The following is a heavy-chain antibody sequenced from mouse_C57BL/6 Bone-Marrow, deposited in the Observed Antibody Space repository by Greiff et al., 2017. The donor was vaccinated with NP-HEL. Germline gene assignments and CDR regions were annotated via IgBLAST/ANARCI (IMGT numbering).Heavy chain of an antibody. J-gene: IGHJ3*01. CDR2: ISNGGGST. Sequence: EVKVVESGGGLVQPGGSLKLSCAASGFTFSDYYMYWVRQTPEKRLEWVAYISNGGGSTYYPDTVKGRFTISRDNAKNTLYLQMSRLKSEDTAMYYCARRGKGAYWGQGTLVTVSA. V-gene: IGHV5-12*01. CDR1: GFTFSDYY. D-gene: IGHD1-3*01. CDR3: ARRGKGAY.